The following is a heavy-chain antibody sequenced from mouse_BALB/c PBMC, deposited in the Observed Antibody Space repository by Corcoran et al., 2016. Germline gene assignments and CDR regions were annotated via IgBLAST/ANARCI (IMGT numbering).Heavy chain of an antibody. CDR2: INPYNDGT. CDR1: GYTFTDYN. V-gene: IGHV1-18*01. CDR3: ASGGGYFDY. D-gene: IGHD1-1*02. Sequence: EVLLQKSGPIVVKSGASVKIICKTSGYTFTDYNMDWVKQSQGKSLEWIGDINPYNDGTKYNEKFKGKATLTSDKSSSTAYMELSSLTSEDSAVYYCASGGGYFDYWGQGTTLTVSS. J-gene: IGHJ2*01.